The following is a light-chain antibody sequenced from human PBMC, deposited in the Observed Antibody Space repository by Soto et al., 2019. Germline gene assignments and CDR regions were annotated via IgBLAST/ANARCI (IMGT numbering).Light chain of an antibody. J-gene: IGKJ5*01. CDR2: GAS. V-gene: IGKV3-20*01. Sequence: ELVLTQSPGALSISPGERATLSCRASHSVSSSYLAWYQQKPDQAPRLLIYGASSRATGIPDRFSGSGSGTDFTLTISRLEPEDFAVYYCQQFDTSPPSTFGQGTRLEIK. CDR1: HSVSSSY. CDR3: QQFDTSPPST.